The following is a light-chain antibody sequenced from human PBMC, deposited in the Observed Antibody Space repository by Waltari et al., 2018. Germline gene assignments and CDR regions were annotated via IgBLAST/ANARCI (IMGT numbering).Light chain of an antibody. J-gene: IGKJ1*01. V-gene: IGKV3-20*01. CDR1: QSVRGS. CDR2: GVS. CDR3: QHYVRLPAT. Sequence: EIVLTQSPGTLSLSPGERATLSCRASQSVRGSLAGYQQKAGQAPRLLIYGVSSRATGIPERFSGSGSGTDFSLTISRLEPEDFAVYYCQHYVRLPATFGQGTKVEIK.